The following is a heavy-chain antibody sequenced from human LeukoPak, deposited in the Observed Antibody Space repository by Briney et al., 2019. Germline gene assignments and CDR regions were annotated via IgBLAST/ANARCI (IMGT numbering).Heavy chain of an antibody. D-gene: IGHD6-19*01. J-gene: IGHJ4*02. V-gene: IGHV4-59*01. CDR2: IYYSGGT. CDR3: ARMGYSSGCYYLDY. Sequence: ASETLSLTCTVSGASTSSYYWSWVRQFPGKGLEWIGYIYYSGGTNYNPSLKSRVTISLDTSKNQFSLSLSSVTAADTAVYYCARMGYSSGCYYLDYWGQGTLVTVSS. CDR1: GASTSSYY.